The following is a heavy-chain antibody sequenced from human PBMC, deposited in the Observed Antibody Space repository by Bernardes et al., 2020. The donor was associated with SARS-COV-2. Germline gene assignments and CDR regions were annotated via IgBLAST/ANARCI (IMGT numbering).Heavy chain of an antibody. Sequence: GASLKISCKGSGYSFTRYWIGWVRPIPGKGLEWMGIIYPGDSDTRYSPSFQGQVTISADKSISTAYLQWSSLKASDTAMYYCASYSGWAVGYYFDYWGQGTLVTVSS. CDR2: IYPGDSDT. CDR3: ASYSGWAVGYYFDY. D-gene: IGHD6-19*01. V-gene: IGHV5-51*01. J-gene: IGHJ4*02. CDR1: GYSFTRYW.